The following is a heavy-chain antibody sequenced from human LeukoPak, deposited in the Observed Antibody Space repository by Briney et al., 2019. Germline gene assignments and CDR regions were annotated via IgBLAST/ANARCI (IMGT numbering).Heavy chain of an antibody. J-gene: IGHJ6*02. D-gene: IGHD6-13*01. CDR3: ARDSIAAAGNYYYYGMDV. V-gene: IGHV1-69*13. Sequence: ASVKVSCKASGGTFSSYAISWVRQAPGQGLEWMGGIIPIFGTANYAQKFQGRVTITADESTSTAYMELSSLRSEDTAVYYCARDSIAAAGNYYYYGMDVWGQGTTVTVSS. CDR1: GGTFSSYA. CDR2: IIPIFGTA.